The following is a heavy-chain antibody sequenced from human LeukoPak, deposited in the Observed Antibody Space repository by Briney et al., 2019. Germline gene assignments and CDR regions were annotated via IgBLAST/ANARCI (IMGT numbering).Heavy chain of an antibody. Sequence: PSETLSLTCTVSGGSISSSSYYWGWIRQPPGKGLEWIGSIYYSGSTYYNPSLKSRVTISADTSKNQFSLKLSSVTAADTAVYYCARDATLQIAVAVPNWFDPWGQGTLVTVSS. D-gene: IGHD6-19*01. J-gene: IGHJ5*02. V-gene: IGHV4-39*07. CDR1: GGSISSSSYY. CDR3: ARDATLQIAVAVPNWFDP. CDR2: IYYSGST.